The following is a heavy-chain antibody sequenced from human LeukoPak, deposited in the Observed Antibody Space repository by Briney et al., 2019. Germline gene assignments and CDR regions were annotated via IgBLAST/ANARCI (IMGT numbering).Heavy chain of an antibody. CDR1: GGSISSGSYY. V-gene: IGHV4-39*01. Sequence: PSETLSLTCTVSGGSISSGSYYWSWIRQPPGKGLEWIGEINHSGSTNYNPSLKSRVTISVDTPKSQFSLKLSSVTAADAAVYYCAGLRGSYFRKQDYWGQGTLVTVSS. D-gene: IGHD1-26*01. J-gene: IGHJ4*02. CDR3: AGLRGSYFRKQDY. CDR2: INHSGST.